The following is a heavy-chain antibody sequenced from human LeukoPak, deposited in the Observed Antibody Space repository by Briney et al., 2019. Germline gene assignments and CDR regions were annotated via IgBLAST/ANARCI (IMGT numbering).Heavy chain of an antibody. D-gene: IGHD1-26*01. CDR2: IYHSGST. J-gene: IGHJ3*02. Sequence: PSETLSLTCAVSGYSISSGYYWGWIRQPPGKGLEWIGSIYHSGSTYYNPSLKSRVTISVDTSKNQFSLKLSSVTAADTAVYYCAETSYYRDAFDIWGQGTMVTVSS. CDR1: GYSISSGYY. CDR3: AETSYYRDAFDI. V-gene: IGHV4-38-2*01.